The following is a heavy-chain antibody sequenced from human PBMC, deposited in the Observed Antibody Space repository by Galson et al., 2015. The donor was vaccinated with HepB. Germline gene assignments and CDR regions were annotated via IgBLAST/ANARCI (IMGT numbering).Heavy chain of an antibody. D-gene: IGHD6-6*01. CDR1: GGSISSSSYY. V-gene: IGHV4-39*01. J-gene: IGHJ3*02. Sequence: SEPLSLTCTVSGGSISSSSYYWGWIRQPPGKGLEWIGSIYYSGSTYYNPSLKSRVTISVDTSKNQFSLKLSSVTAADTAVYYCARRVAARPKYAFDIWGQGTMLTVSS. CDR2: IYYSGST. CDR3: ARRVAARPKYAFDI.